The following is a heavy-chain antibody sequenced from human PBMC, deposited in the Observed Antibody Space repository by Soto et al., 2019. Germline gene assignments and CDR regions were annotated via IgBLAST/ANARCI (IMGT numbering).Heavy chain of an antibody. CDR1: GFTFSGYA. CDR2: ISDSGGST. J-gene: IGHJ4*02. Sequence: SGGSLRLSCAASGFTFSGYAMSWVRQAPGKGLEWVSGISDSGGSTYYADSVKGRFTISRDHPQNTVYLQMNSLRAEDTAVYYCAKSVEWELLRFDFWGQGTLVTVSS. D-gene: IGHD1-26*01. V-gene: IGHV3-23*01. CDR3: AKSVEWELLRFDF.